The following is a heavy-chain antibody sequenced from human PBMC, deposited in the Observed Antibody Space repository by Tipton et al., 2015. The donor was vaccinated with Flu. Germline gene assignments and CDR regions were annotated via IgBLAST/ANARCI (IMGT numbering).Heavy chain of an antibody. D-gene: IGHD6-19*01. V-gene: IGHV4-4*07. CDR3: ARGQQWLVLVDY. CDR2: IYTSGST. J-gene: IGHJ4*02. Sequence: TLSLTCTVSGGSISSYYWSWIRQPAGKGLEWIGRIYTSGSTNYNHSLKSRVTMSVDTSKNQFSLKRSSVTAADTAVYYCARGQQWLVLVDYWGQGILVTVSS. CDR1: GGSISSYY.